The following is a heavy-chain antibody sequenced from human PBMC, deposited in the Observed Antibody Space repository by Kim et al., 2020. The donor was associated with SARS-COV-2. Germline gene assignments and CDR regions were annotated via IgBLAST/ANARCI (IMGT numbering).Heavy chain of an antibody. CDR2: IDGIDGTT. D-gene: IGHD7-27*01. Sequence: GGSLRLSCTTSGFTFPGYAMSWVRQAPGKGLEWVSSIDGIDGTTYYVDSVKGRFTNSRDNSKNSLYFQMTTLRADDTAVYYCMKGGWGSIWDHWGQGTLVTVSS. CDR3: MKGGWGSIWDH. CDR1: GFTFPGYA. V-gene: IGHV3-23*01. J-gene: IGHJ4*02.